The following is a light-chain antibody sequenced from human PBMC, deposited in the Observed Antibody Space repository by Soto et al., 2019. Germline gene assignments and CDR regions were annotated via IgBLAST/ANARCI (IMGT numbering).Light chain of an antibody. J-gene: IGLJ2*01. CDR1: SSNIGSYY. CDR2: RNN. CDR3: AAWDDSLSGPV. V-gene: IGLV1-47*01. Sequence: QSVLTQPPSASGTPGQRVTISCSGSSSNIGSYYVYWYRQLPGAAPKLLIYRNNQRPSGVPDRFSGSKSGTSASLAIGGLRSEDEGDFYCAAWDDSLSGPVFGGGTQLTVL.